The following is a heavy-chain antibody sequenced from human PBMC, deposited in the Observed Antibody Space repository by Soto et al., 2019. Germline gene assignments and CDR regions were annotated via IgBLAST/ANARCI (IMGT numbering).Heavy chain of an antibody. CDR3: ARDQRSSSWTPGNYYGMDV. CDR2: IIPIFGTA. Sequence: QVQLVQSGAEVKKPGSSVKVSCKASGGTFSSYAISWVRQAPAQGLEWMGGIIPIFGTANYAQKFQGRVTITADEFTSTAYMEQSSLRSEDTDVYYCARDQRSSSWTPGNYYGMDVRGEGSTVTVS. CDR1: GGTFSSYA. D-gene: IGHD6-13*01. J-gene: IGHJ6*02. V-gene: IGHV1-69*01.